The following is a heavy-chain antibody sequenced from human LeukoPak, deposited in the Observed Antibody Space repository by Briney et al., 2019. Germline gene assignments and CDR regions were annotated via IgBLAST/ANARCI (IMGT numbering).Heavy chain of an antibody. CDR2: MNPKSGNT. J-gene: IGHJ2*01. D-gene: IGHD5-18*01. CDR1: GYTFIDYD. Sequence: GASVKVSCKGSGYTFIDYDINWVRQATGQGLEWMGWMNPKSGNTGYAQNFQGRVTMTRDTSISTANMELSSLRSEDTAVYYCARRRGYSHHPDDWYFDFWGRGTLVSVSS. V-gene: IGHV1-8*01. CDR3: ARRRGYSHHPDDWYFDF.